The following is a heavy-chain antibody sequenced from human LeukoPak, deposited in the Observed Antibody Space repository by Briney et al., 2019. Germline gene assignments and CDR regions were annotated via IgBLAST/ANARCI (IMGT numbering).Heavy chain of an antibody. J-gene: IGHJ6*02. V-gene: IGHV5-51*01. CDR3: ARQADILTGYYFPPHGMDV. D-gene: IGHD3-9*01. Sequence: GESLKISCKGSGCSFTSYWIGWVRQMPGKGLEWMGIIYPGDSDTRYSPSFQGQVTISADKSISTAYLQWSSLKASDTAMYYCARQADILTGYYFPPHGMDVWGQGTTVTVSS. CDR2: IYPGDSDT. CDR1: GCSFTSYW.